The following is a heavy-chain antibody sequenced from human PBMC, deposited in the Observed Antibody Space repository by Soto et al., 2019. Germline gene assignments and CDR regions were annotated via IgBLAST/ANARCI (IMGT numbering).Heavy chain of an antibody. CDR1: GYTLTNYG. CDR2: VTPYKADT. J-gene: IGHJ3*02. CDR3: ATDGPSNSGNLYAFDI. V-gene: IGHV1-18*04. Sequence: QAQLVQSGAEVKKSGASVRVSCKASGYTLTNYGVTWVRQAPGQGLEWLGRVTPYKADTNSAQNLKGRVTMATDTSTNTAYLELRSLRSDDTAVYFCATDGPSNSGNLYAFDIWGQGTMVTVSA. D-gene: IGHD5-12*01.